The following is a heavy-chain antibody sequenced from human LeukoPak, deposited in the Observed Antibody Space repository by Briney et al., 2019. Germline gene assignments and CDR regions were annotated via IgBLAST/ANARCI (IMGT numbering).Heavy chain of an antibody. J-gene: IGHJ3*02. CDR2: VKSKRDGGTI. V-gene: IGHV3-15*01. CDR3: TTEDAFDI. CDR1: GFTFSNDW. Sequence: GGSLRLSCAASGFTFSNDWMTWVRQAPGNGLEWVARVKSKRDGGTIDYAAPVKGRFTISRDDSKNTLYLQMNSLKTEDTAVYYCTTEDAFDIWGQGTMVTVSP.